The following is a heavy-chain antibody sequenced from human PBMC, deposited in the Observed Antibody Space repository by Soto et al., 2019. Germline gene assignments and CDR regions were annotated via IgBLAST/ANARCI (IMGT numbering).Heavy chain of an antibody. V-gene: IGHV3-30*03. CDR3: ASPSSPSTVTTFLS. Sequence: GGSLRLSCAASGFTFSSYGMHWVRQAPGKGLEWVAVISYDGSNKYYADSVKGRFTISRDNSKNTLYLQMNSLRAEDTAVYYCASPSSPSTVTTFLSWGQGTLVTVSS. CDR1: GFTFSSYG. J-gene: IGHJ5*02. D-gene: IGHD4-17*01. CDR2: ISYDGSNK.